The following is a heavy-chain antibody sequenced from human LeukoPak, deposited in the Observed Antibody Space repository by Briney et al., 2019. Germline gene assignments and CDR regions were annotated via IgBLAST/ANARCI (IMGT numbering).Heavy chain of an antibody. Sequence: SVRVSCKASGGTFSSYAISWVRQAPGQGLEWMGGIIPIFGTANYAQKFQGRVTITADKSTRTAYMELSSLRSEDTAVYYCASGHEGYQLLLFDYWGQGTLVTVSS. CDR3: ASGHEGYQLLLFDY. D-gene: IGHD2-2*01. CDR2: IIPIFGTA. CDR1: GGTFSSYA. J-gene: IGHJ4*02. V-gene: IGHV1-69*06.